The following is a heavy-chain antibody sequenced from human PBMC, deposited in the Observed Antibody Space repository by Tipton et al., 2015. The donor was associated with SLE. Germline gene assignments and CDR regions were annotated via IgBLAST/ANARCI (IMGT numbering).Heavy chain of an antibody. D-gene: IGHD3-16*01. J-gene: IGHJ6*03. CDR1: GFPFSSYE. CDR2: ISSSGSTI. CDR3: ARVGDWDPGYMDV. V-gene: IGHV3-48*03. Sequence: SLRLSCAASGFPFSSYEMNWVRQAPGKGLEWVSYISSSGSTIYYADSVKGRFTISRDNAKNSLYLQMNSLRAEDTALYYCARVGDWDPGYMDVWGKGTTVTVSS.